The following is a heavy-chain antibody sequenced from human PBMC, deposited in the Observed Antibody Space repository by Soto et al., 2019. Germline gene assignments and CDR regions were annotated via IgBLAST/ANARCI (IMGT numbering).Heavy chain of an antibody. CDR1: GGSISSSSYY. J-gene: IGHJ4*02. Sequence: PSETLSLTCTVSGGSISSSSYYWGWIRQPPGKGLEWIGSIYYSGSTYYNPSLKSRVTISVDTSKNQFSLKLSSVTAADTAVYYCARRGYYDFWSGYTDYWGQGTLVTVSS. V-gene: IGHV4-39*01. CDR3: ARRGYYDFWSGYTDY. D-gene: IGHD3-3*01. CDR2: IYYSGST.